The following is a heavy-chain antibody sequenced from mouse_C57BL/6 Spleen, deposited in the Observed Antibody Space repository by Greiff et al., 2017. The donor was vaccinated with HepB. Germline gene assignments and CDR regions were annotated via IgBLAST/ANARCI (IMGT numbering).Heavy chain of an antibody. CDR2: IWSEGST. Sequence: VQLVESGPGLVAPSQRLSITCTVSGFTLTSYGVHWVRQPPGKGLEWLVVIWSEGSTTYNSALKSRLSIIKDNSKSQVVLQMNSSQTADKAMYYCSRNQRRGYYFDYWGKGTTLTVSS. CDR1: GFTLTSYG. V-gene: IGHV2-6*02. CDR3: SRNQRRGYYFDY. D-gene: IGHD2-12*01. J-gene: IGHJ2*01.